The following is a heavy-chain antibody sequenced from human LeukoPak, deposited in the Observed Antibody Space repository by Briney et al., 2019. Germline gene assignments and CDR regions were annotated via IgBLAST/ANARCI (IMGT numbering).Heavy chain of an antibody. CDR2: IKSKTDGGTT. CDR1: GFTFNTFA. D-gene: IGHD2-2*01. Sequence: PGGSLRLSCAASGFTFNTFAMNWVRQAPGKGLEWVGRIKSKTDGGTTDYAAPVKGRFTISRDDSKNTLYLQMNSLKTEDTAVYYCTTDPDIVVVPAKRSFDYWGQGTLVTVSS. V-gene: IGHV3-15*07. J-gene: IGHJ4*02. CDR3: TTDPDIVVVPAKRSFDY.